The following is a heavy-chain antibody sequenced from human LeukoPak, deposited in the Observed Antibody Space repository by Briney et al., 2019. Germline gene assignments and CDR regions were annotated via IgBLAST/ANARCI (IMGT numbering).Heavy chain of an antibody. D-gene: IGHD3-22*01. CDR1: GFTFSSYA. V-gene: IGHV3-66*01. CDR3: ARDGRHYYDSSGYIRVVDY. CDR2: IYSGGST. J-gene: IGHJ4*02. Sequence: GGSLRLSCTTSGFTFSSYALTWVRQALGKGLEWVSVIYSGGSTYYADSVKGRFTISRDNSKNTLYLQMNSLRAEDTAVYYCARDGRHYYDSSGYIRVVDYWGQGTLVTVSS.